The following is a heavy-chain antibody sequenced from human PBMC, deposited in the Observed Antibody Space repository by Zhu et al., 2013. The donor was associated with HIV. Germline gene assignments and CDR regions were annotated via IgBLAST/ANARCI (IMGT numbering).Heavy chain of an antibody. CDR2: INPDSGGT. V-gene: IGHV1-2*02. CDR3: ARDVFRDYYDSTDTLYYHYYIDP. D-gene: IGHD3-22*01. J-gene: IGHJ5*02. Sequence: QVQLIQSGTEVKKPGALVMVSCKTSGYTFIGYYMHWVRQAPGQGFEWVGWINPDSGGTAFAKKFQGRVIMTRDTSTTTAYMQMTSLRSDDTAVYYCARDVFRDYYDSTDTLYYHYYIDPWGQGTLVTVSS. CDR1: GYTFIGYY.